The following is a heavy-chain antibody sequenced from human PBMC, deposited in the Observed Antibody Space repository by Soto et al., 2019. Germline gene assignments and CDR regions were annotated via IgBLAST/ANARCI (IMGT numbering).Heavy chain of an antibody. Sequence: QVQLVESGGGVVQPGRSLRLSCAASGFTFSSYAMHWVRQAPGKGLEWVAVISYDGSNKYYADSVKGRFTISRDNSKNTRYLQMNSLRAEDTAVYYCARASLPYYYDSSGSGWFDPWGQGTLVTVSS. CDR2: ISYDGSNK. V-gene: IGHV3-30-3*01. CDR1: GFTFSSYA. D-gene: IGHD3-22*01. CDR3: ARASLPYYYDSSGSGWFDP. J-gene: IGHJ5*02.